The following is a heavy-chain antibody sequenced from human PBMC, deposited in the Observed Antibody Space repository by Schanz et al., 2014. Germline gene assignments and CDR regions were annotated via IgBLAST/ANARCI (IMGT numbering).Heavy chain of an antibody. V-gene: IGHV4-34*01. D-gene: IGHD1-1*01. J-gene: IGHJ4*02. CDR3: ARMYINLSQLSAFHYFDN. CDR1: GGSFSGYY. CDR2: ISHSGDT. Sequence: QVQLRQWGAGLLRPSETLSLTCAVYGGSFSGYYWTWIRQPPGKRLEWIGEISHSGDTNFNPSLKSLVTISVDTSKSQFSLRMNSLTAADTAIYYCARMYINLSQLSAFHYFDNWGPGTLVTVSS.